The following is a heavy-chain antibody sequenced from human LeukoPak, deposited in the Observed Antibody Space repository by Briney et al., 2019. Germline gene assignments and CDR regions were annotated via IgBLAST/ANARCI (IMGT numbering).Heavy chain of an antibody. CDR3: ATTLNIATAGYF. V-gene: IGHV3-74*01. J-gene: IGHJ4*02. CDR1: GFTFSDYW. Sequence: GGSLRPSCAASGFTFSDYWMHWVRQAPGKGLVWVLRINSDGTSTSYADSVRGRFTISRDNAKNTLYLQMNILRAEDTAIYYCATTLNIATAGYFWGQGTLVTVSS. CDR2: INSDGTST. D-gene: IGHD6-13*01.